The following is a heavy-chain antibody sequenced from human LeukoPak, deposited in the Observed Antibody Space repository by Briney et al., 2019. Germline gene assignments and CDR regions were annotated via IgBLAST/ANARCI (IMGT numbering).Heavy chain of an antibody. J-gene: IGHJ4*02. CDR1: GYTFTSYG. CDR3: ARGVRIVGASDDFDY. Sequence: VKVSCKASGYTFTSYGISWVRQAPGQGLEWMGWISAYNGNTNYAQKLQGRVTMTTDTSTSTAYMELRSLRSDDTAVYYCARGVRIVGASDDFDYWGQGTLVTVSS. D-gene: IGHD1-26*01. CDR2: ISAYNGNT. V-gene: IGHV1-18*01.